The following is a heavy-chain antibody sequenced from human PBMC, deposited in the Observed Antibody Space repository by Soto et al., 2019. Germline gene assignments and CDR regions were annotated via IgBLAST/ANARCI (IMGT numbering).Heavy chain of an antibody. CDR3: ARGHYFGSGSTD. CDR2: IYPSGTS. J-gene: IGHJ4*01. D-gene: IGHD3-10*01. Sequence: SETLSLTCAVSGDSISSGGFSWNWIRQSPGKGLEWIGYIYPSGTSYFNPSLKSRVSISLDKSRNQFSLRLSSMTAADTAVYYCARGHYFGSGSTDWGHGTLVTVSS. CDR1: GDSISSGGFS. V-gene: IGHV4-30-2*06.